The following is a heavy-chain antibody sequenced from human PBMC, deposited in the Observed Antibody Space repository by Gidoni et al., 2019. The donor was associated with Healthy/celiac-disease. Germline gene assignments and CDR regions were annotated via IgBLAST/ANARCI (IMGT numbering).Heavy chain of an antibody. CDR3: ARDTQLAFWSGLDY. CDR1: GGSISSGDYY. CDR2: IYYSGST. Sequence: QVQLQESGPGLVTPPQTLSPTCTVSGGSISSGDYYWSWIRQPPGKGLEWIGYIYYSGSTYYNPSLKSRVTISVDTSKNQFSLKLSSVTAADTAVYYCARDTQLAFWSGLDYWGQGTLVTVSS. D-gene: IGHD3-3*01. J-gene: IGHJ4*02. V-gene: IGHV4-30-4*01.